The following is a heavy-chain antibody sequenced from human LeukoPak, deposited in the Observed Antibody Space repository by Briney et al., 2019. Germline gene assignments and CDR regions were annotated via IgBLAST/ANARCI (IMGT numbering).Heavy chain of an antibody. V-gene: IGHV1-8*01. CDR3: TRGSRARRDN. CDR1: GYTFTSCD. CDR2: MNPNSGNT. Sequence: ASVKVSCKASGYTFTSCDINWVRQATGQGLEWMGWMNPNSGNTGYGQSFQGRITMTRDISIGTAYMELSNLTSEDTDIYYCTRGSRARRDNWGQGTLVTVSA. J-gene: IGHJ4*02.